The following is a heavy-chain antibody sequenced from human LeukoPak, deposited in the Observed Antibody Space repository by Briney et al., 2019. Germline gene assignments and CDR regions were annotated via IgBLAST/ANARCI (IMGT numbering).Heavy chain of an antibody. CDR3: ARGGGSGSYYRYFDY. Sequence: PSETLSLTCTVSGGSISSYYWSWIRQPPGKGLEWIGYIYYSGSNNYNPSLKSRVTISVDTSKNQFSLKLSSVTAADTAVYYCARGGGSGSYYRYFDYWGQGTLVTVSS. V-gene: IGHV4-59*01. J-gene: IGHJ4*02. CDR1: GGSISSYY. CDR2: IYYSGSN. D-gene: IGHD3-10*01.